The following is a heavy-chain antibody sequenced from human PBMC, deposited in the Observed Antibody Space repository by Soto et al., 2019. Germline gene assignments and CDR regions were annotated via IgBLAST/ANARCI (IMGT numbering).Heavy chain of an antibody. CDR1: GCPMSANY. CDR3: ARGGSFGDFFDY. J-gene: IGHJ4*02. CDR2: IKYTGNT. D-gene: IGHD4-17*01. Sequence: SETLSLTCTVSGCPMSANYWTWIREATGMGLACSSDIKYTGNTKYSTPLTRGGTISLDTSKNQFSLRLTSEASADTAVYYGARGGSFGDFFDYWGQGAQVTVSS. V-gene: IGHV4-59*13.